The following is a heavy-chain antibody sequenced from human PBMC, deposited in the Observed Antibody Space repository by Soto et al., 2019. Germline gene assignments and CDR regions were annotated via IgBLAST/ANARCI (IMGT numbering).Heavy chain of an antibody. CDR1: GFTFKHYG. J-gene: IGHJ4*02. CDR2: ISASGANT. CDR3: ARDQGGDEAMFDY. V-gene: IGHV3-23*01. D-gene: IGHD5-12*01. Sequence: TGGSLRLSCAASGFTFKHYGMAWARQAPGKGLEWVSTISASGANTHYADSVKGRFTIARDNSNNMLYLQMDDLRADDTATYYWARDQGGDEAMFDYWGQGTRVTVSS.